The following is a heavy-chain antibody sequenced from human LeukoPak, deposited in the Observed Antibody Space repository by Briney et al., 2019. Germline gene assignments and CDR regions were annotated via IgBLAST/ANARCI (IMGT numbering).Heavy chain of an antibody. V-gene: IGHV4-38-2*01. D-gene: IGHD3-3*01. J-gene: IGHJ4*02. CDR3: ARPYYDFWSGYFLY. CDR2: IYHSGST. Sequence: SETLSLTCAVSGYSISSGYYWGWIRPPPGKGLEWIGSIYHSGSTYYNPSLKSRVTISGEKSKNQFSLKLSSVTAADTAVYYCARPYYDFWSGYFLYWGQGTLVTVSS. CDR1: GYSISSGYY.